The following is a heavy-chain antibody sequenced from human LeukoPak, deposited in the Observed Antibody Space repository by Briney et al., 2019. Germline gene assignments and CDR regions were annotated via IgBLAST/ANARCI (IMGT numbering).Heavy chain of an antibody. J-gene: IGHJ4*02. V-gene: IGHV4-34*01. CDR3: ARERGSSFDY. CDR2: INHSGST. D-gene: IGHD1-26*01. CDR1: GGSISGYY. Sequence: SETLSLTCTVSGGSISGYYWSWIRQPPGKGLEWIGEINHSGSTNYNPSLKSRVTISVDTSKNQFSLKLSSVTAADTAVYYCARERGSSFDYWGQGTLVTVSS.